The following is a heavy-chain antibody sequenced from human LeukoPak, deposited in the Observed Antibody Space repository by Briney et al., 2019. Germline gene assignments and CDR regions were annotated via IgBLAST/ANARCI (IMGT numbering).Heavy chain of an antibody. Sequence: PGGSLRLSCAASGFTFSSYSMNWVRQAPGKGLEWVSSISSSSSYIYYADSVKGRFTISRDNAKNSLYLQMNSLRAEDTAVYYCARDLGRVRGVADYWGQGTLVTVSS. J-gene: IGHJ4*02. V-gene: IGHV3-21*01. CDR2: ISSSSSYI. CDR3: ARDLGRVRGVADY. CDR1: GFTFSSYS. D-gene: IGHD3-10*01.